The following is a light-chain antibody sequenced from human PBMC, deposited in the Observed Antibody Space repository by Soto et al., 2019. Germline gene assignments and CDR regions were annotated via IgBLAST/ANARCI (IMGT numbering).Light chain of an antibody. CDR3: QQYNNWLRWT. V-gene: IGKV3-15*01. CDR1: QSISSK. J-gene: IGKJ1*01. Sequence: EIVMTQSPATLSVSPGERATLSCRASQSISSKLAWYQQKPGQGPRLLIYDASTRATGIPARFSGSGSGTDFTLTIRSLQSEDFAVYYCQQYNNWLRWTFGQGTNVEIK. CDR2: DAS.